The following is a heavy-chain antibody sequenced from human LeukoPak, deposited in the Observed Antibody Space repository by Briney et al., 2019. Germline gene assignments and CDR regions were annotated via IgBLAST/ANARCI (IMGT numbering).Heavy chain of an antibody. D-gene: IGHD2-2*02. CDR2: IWYDGSNK. Sequence: GGSLRLSCAASGFTFSSYGMHWVRQAPGKGLEWVAVIWYDGSNKYYADSVKGRFTISRDNSKNTLYLQMNSLRAEDTAVYYCAKDLRQYCSSTSCYTENDYWGQGTLVTVSP. CDR3: AKDLRQYCSSTSCYTENDY. J-gene: IGHJ4*02. V-gene: IGHV3-33*06. CDR1: GFTFSSYG.